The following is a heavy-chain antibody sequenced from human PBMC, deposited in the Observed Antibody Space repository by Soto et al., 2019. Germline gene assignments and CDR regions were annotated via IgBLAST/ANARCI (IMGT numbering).Heavy chain of an antibody. J-gene: IGHJ3*02. CDR2: IYYSGST. D-gene: IGHD3-3*01. CDR1: GGSISSYY. V-gene: IGHV4-59*01. Sequence: SETLSLTCTVSGGSISSYYWSWIRQPPGKGLEWIGYIYYSGSTNYNPSLKSRVTISVDTSKNQFSLKLSSVTAADTAVYYCARVTYDFWSGYSHDAFDIWGQGTMVTVSS. CDR3: ARVTYDFWSGYSHDAFDI.